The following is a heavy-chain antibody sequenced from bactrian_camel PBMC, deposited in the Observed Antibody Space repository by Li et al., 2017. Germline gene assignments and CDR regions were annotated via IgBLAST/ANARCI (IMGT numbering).Heavy chain of an antibody. CDR1: GYSRAQYC. J-gene: IGHJ4*01. CDR2: IGSDGTT. V-gene: IGHV3S63*01. D-gene: IGHD1*01. Sequence: HVQLVESGGGSVQTGGSLRLSCAGSGYSRAQYCMGWFRQAPGKEREAVASIGSDGTTKYADAVKGRFTISRDNAKNTATLHMNSLKPEDTGMYYCVGDWGVSRNSKLCYDGRWSFAPRAMGQGTQVTVS.